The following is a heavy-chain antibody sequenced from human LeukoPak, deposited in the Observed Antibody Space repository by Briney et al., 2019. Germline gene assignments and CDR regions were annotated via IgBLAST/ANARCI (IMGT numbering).Heavy chain of an antibody. CDR2: IYHSGST. CDR3: ARDPSGSYSPGAFDI. Sequence: SGTLSLTCAVSGGSISSSNWWSWVRQPPGKGLEWIGEIYHSGSTNYNPSLKSRVTISVDKSKNQFPLKLSSVTAADTAVYYCARDPSGSYSPGAFDIWGQGTMVTVPS. CDR1: GGSISSSNW. D-gene: IGHD1-26*01. J-gene: IGHJ3*02. V-gene: IGHV4-4*02.